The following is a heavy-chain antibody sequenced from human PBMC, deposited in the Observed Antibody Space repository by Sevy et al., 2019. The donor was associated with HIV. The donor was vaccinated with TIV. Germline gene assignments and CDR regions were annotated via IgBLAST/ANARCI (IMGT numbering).Heavy chain of an antibody. CDR1: GFTFDDYT. V-gene: IGHV3-43*01. CDR3: AKGLRIMDAFDI. D-gene: IGHD3-16*01. Sequence: LSLTCAASGFTFDDYTMHWVRQAPGKGLEWVSLISWDGGSTYYADSVKGRFTISRDNSKNSLYLQMNSLRTEDTALYYCAKGLRIMDAFDIWGQGTMVTVSS. CDR2: ISWDGGST. J-gene: IGHJ3*02.